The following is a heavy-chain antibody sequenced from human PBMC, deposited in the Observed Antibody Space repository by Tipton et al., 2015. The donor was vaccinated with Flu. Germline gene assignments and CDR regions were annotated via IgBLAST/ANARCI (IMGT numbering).Heavy chain of an antibody. CDR3: VRGSGSGTYMIFDY. Sequence: LRLSCTVSGGSISSYYWTWIRQPAGKGLEWIGRTYTSGSTKYNPSLKSRVTMSVDTSKNHFSLKLSSVTAADTAVYYCVRGSGSGTYMIFDYCGQGTLVTVSS. CDR1: GGSISSYY. J-gene: IGHJ4*02. CDR2: TYTSGST. V-gene: IGHV4-4*07. D-gene: IGHD3-10*01.